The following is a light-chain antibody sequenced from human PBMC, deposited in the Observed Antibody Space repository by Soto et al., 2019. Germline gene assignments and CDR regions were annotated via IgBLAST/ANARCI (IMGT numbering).Light chain of an antibody. CDR2: GAS. Sequence: EIVLTQSPGTLSLSPGERATLSCRASQSVSSSYLAWYQQKPGQAPRLLIYGASSRATGIPDRFSGSGSGTAFTLTISRLEPEDFAVNYCQQYSSSPPITFGQGTRLEIK. CDR1: QSVSSSY. V-gene: IGKV3-20*01. CDR3: QQYSSSPPIT. J-gene: IGKJ5*01.